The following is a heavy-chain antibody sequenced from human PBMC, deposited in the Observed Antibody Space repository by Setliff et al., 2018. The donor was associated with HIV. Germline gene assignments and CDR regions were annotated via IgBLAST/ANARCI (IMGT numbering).Heavy chain of an antibody. D-gene: IGHD1-26*01. Sequence: HPGGSLRLSCAASGFAFDNYCMTWVRQAPGEGLEWVSAIGGSTGSTYYADSVKGRFTISTDNSKNTLYLQMNSLRAEDTAVYYCAKPLTQWGVSPYHYAVDVWGQGTTVTVSS. J-gene: IGHJ6*02. V-gene: IGHV3-23*01. CDR2: IGGSTGST. CDR3: AKPLTQWGVSPYHYAVDV. CDR1: GFAFDNYC.